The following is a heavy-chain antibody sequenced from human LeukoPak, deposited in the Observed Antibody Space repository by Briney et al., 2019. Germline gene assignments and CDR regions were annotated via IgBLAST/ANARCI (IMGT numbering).Heavy chain of an antibody. CDR2: ISYDGSNK. J-gene: IGHJ4*02. CDR1: GFTFSNAW. CDR3: AKDWCGTSCYIFDY. Sequence: QTGGSLRLSCAASGFTFSNAWMSWVRQAPGKGLEWVALISYDGSNKYYADSVKGRFTISRDNSKNTVYLQMNSLRAEDTAVYYCAKDWCGTSCYIFDYWGQGTLVTVSS. V-gene: IGHV3-30*18. D-gene: IGHD2-2*02.